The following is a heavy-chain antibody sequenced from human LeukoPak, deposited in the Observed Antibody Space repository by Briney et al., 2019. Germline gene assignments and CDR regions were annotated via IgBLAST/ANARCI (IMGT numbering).Heavy chain of an antibody. J-gene: IGHJ4*02. CDR2: VSWKSGNI. Sequence: GGSLRFSCAASGFTFDGYAMHWVRQTPGKGLEWVAGVSWKSGNIVYADSVRGRFTISRDNAKDSLYLEMSSLRAEDSAIYYCVKDGGSSWSDYFEFWGQGTLVTVSS. V-gene: IGHV3-9*01. CDR1: GFTFDGYA. CDR3: VKDGGSSWSDYFEF. D-gene: IGHD6-13*01.